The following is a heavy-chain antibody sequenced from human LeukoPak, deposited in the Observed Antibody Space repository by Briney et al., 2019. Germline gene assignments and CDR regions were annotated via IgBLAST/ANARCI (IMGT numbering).Heavy chain of an antibody. J-gene: IGHJ4*02. CDR2: IKEDGSEK. D-gene: IGHD2-21*01. CDR3: ARMLFGGPFDY. CDR1: GFTFSTYW. Sequence: GGSLRLSCAASGFTFSTYWMSWVRQAPGKGLEWVANIKEDGSEKNYLDSVKGRFTTSRDNTKNSLYLQMNSLRADDDAVYYCARMLFGGPFDYWGQGTLVTVS. V-gene: IGHV3-7*04.